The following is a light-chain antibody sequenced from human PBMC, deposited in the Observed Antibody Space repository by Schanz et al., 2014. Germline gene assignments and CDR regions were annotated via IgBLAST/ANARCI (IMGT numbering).Light chain of an antibody. Sequence: DIQMTQSPSTLSASVGDRVTITCRASQSISNYVNWYQQIPGKVPKVLIYTASSLQSGVPSRFSGSGSGTDFTLTISSLQPEDFATYYCQQLNSYPLTFGPGTKVDIK. V-gene: IGKV1-39*01. CDR3: QQLNSYPLT. J-gene: IGKJ3*01. CDR1: QSISNY. CDR2: TAS.